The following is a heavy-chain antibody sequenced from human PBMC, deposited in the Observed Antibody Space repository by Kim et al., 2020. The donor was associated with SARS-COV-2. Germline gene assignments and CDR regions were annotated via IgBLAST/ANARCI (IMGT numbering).Heavy chain of an antibody. J-gene: IGHJ6*04. CDR2: INSDGSST. CDR1: GFTFSSYW. D-gene: IGHD3-3*01. Sequence: GGSLRLSCAASGFTFSSYWMHWVRQAPGKGLVWVSRINSDGSSTIYADSVKGRFTISRDNAKNTLYLQMNSLRAEDTAVYYCAREAVRGYDFWSGYYTGWVESGDVWGKGNTVTVSP. V-gene: IGHV3-74*01. CDR3: AREAVRGYDFWSGYYTGWVESGDV.